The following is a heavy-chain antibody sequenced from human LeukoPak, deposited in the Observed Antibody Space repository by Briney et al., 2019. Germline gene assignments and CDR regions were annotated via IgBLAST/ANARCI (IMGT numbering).Heavy chain of an antibody. V-gene: IGHV3-23*01. J-gene: IGHJ4*02. CDR2: ISGASGKS. CDR3: ATWGHVEY. D-gene: IGHD3-16*01. Sequence: GGSLRLSRAASGLTLSNSAMSWVRQAPGKGLEWVSMISGASGKSYSADFVKGRFTVSRDDSKNTLFLQMNSLRVDDTAVYYCATWGHVEYWGQGTQVTVSS. CDR1: GLTLSNSA.